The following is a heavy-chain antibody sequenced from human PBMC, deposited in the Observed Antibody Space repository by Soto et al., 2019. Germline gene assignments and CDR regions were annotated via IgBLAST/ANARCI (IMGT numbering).Heavy chain of an antibody. D-gene: IGHD3-22*01. CDR2: ISGSGGTT. V-gene: IGHV3-23*01. Sequence: GGSLRLSCAASGFAFSTYAMTWVRQAPGMGLEWVSVISGSGGTTHYADSVKGRFTISRDNSRNTLFLQMNTLRADDTAVYFCAKDSNTYYYGSSGYLEQWGQGTLVTVSS. CDR1: GFAFSTYA. CDR3: AKDSNTYYYGSSGYLEQ. J-gene: IGHJ4*02.